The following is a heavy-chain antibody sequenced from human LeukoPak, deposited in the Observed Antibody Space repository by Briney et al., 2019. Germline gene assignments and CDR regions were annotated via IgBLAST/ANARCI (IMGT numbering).Heavy chain of an antibody. CDR1: GGSLSSYY. V-gene: IGHV4-59*01. CDR3: ARDGSSSWPQKSYYYYGMDV. Sequence: SETLSLTCTVSGGSLSSYYWSWIRQPPGKGLEWIGYIYYSGSTNYNPSLKSRVTISVDTSKNQFSLKLSSVTAADTAVYYCARDGSSSWPQKSYYYYGMDVWGQGTTVTVSS. J-gene: IGHJ6*02. D-gene: IGHD6-13*01. CDR2: IYYSGST.